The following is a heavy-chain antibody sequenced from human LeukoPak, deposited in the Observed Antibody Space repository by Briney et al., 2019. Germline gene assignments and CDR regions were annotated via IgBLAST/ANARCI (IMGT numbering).Heavy chain of an antibody. V-gene: IGHV4-34*01. CDR3: ARQAGIAAAGKTFDY. J-gene: IGHJ4*02. CDR1: GGSFSGYY. CDR2: INHSGST. Sequence: SETLSLTCAVYGGSFSGYYWSWIRQPPGKGLEWIGEINHSGSTNYNPSLKSRVTISVDTSKNQFSLKLSSVTAADTAGYYCARQAGIAAAGKTFDYWGQGTLVTVSS. D-gene: IGHD6-13*01.